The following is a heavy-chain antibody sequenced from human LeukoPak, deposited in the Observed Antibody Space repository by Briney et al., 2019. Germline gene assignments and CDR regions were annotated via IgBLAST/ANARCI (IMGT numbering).Heavy chain of an antibody. J-gene: IGHJ4*02. D-gene: IGHD6-19*01. CDR2: VSGSGGST. Sequence: GGSLRLSCAASGLTFSSYAMSWVRQAPGKGLEWVSAVSGSGGSTYYADSVKGRFTISRDNSKNTLYLQMNSLRAEDTAIYYCAKDYSSGWYYYFDYWGQGTLVTVSS. V-gene: IGHV3-23*01. CDR1: GLTFSSYA. CDR3: AKDYSSGWYYYFDY.